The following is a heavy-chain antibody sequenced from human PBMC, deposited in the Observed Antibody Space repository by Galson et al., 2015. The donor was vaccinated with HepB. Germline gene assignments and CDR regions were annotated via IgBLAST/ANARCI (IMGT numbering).Heavy chain of an antibody. D-gene: IGHD2-15*01. CDR1: GFTFSSYA. CDR2: ISYDGSNK. Sequence: SLRLSCAASGFTFSSYAMHWVRQAPGKGLEWVAVISYDGSNKYYADSVKGRFTISRDNSKNTLYLQMDSLRAEDTAVYYCARTSVVVAGMYYFDYWGQGTLVTVSS. V-gene: IGHV3-30*04. J-gene: IGHJ4*02. CDR3: ARTSVVVAGMYYFDY.